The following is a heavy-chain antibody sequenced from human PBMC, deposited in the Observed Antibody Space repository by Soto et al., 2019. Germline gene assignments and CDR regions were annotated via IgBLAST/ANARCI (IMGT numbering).Heavy chain of an antibody. V-gene: IGHV1-69*13. CDR1: GGTFSSYA. CDR3: ARQRYCSGGSCYVWFDP. D-gene: IGHD2-15*01. J-gene: IGHJ5*02. CDR2: IIPIFGTA. Sequence: SVKVSCKASGGTFSSYAISWVRQAPGQGLEWMGGIIPIFGTANYAQKFQGRVTITADESTSTAYMELGSLRSEDTAVYYCARQRYCSGGSCYVWFDPWGQGTLVTVSS.